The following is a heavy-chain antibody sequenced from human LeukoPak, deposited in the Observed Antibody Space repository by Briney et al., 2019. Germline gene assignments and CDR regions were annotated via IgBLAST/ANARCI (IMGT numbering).Heavy chain of an antibody. D-gene: IGHD4-17*01. CDR3: ARDVGDYNLDY. CDR2: IYYSGST. V-gene: IGHV4-59*12. Sequence: SETLSLTCTVSGGSISSYYWSWIRQPPGKGLEWIGYIYYSGSTNYNPSLKSRVTISVDTSKNQFSLKLSSVTAADTAVYYCARDVGDYNLDYWGQGTLVTVSS. J-gene: IGHJ4*02. CDR1: GGSISSYY.